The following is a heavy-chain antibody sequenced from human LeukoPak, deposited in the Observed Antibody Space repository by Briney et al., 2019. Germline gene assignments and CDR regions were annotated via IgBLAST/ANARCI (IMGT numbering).Heavy chain of an antibody. Sequence: GGSLRLSCVASGLSFSNYAMSWVRQAPGKGLEWVSTISSGAEYTYYADSVKGRFTISRDNSKNTLYLQMNSLRVEDTAIYYCAKAPQGYNSYALPANWGQGTLVTVSS. J-gene: IGHJ4*02. CDR2: ISSGAEYT. V-gene: IGHV3-23*01. CDR3: AKAPQGYNSYALPAN. D-gene: IGHD5-12*01. CDR1: GLSFSNYA.